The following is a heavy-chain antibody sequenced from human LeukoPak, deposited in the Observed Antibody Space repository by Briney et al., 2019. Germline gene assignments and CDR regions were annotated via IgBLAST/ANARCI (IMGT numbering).Heavy chain of an antibody. J-gene: IGHJ4*02. CDR3: ANRMTF. CDR2: IYSDGKT. CDR1: GVTVSRDY. D-gene: IGHD1-14*01. Sequence: GGSLRLSCAASGVTVSRDYMSWVRQAPGKGLEWVSVIYSDGKTYYADSVKGRFTISRHNSKNTLFLQMDSLRTEDTAIYYCANRMTFGGQGTLVTVSS. V-gene: IGHV3-53*04.